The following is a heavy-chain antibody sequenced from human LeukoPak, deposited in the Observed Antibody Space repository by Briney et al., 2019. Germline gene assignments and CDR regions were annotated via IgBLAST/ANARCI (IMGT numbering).Heavy chain of an antibody. CDR1: GGSISSNSYY. J-gene: IGHJ4*02. CDR3: ARHGYSGSYFDY. Sequence: PSETLSFTCTVSGGSISSNSYYWGWIRQPPGKGLEWIGSIYYSGSTYYNPSLKSRVTISVDTSKNQFSLKLSSVTAADTAVYYCARHGYSGSYFDYWGQGTLVTVSS. CDR2: IYYSGST. V-gene: IGHV4-39*01. D-gene: IGHD1-26*01.